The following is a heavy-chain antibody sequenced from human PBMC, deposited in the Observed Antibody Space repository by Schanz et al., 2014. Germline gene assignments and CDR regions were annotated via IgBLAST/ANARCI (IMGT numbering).Heavy chain of an antibody. Sequence: VQLLESGGGLVKPGGSLRLSCAASGFIFSDYYMAWIRQAPGKGPEYVSYISSGGTTTYHSDSVKGRFTISRDSAENSLYLQMNSLRVEDTAVYYCAASSGWHPSTDYWGQGTLVTVSS. D-gene: IGHD6-19*01. CDR2: ISSGGTTT. J-gene: IGHJ4*02. CDR3: AASSGWHPSTDY. V-gene: IGHV3-11*01. CDR1: GFIFSDYY.